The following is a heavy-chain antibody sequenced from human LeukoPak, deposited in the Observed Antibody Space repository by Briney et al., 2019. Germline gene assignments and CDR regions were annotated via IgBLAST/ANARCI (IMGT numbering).Heavy chain of an antibody. CDR2: ISHSGSP. CDR3: TREYGFMTTVFHAFDI. V-gene: IGHV4-34*01. J-gene: IGHJ3*02. CDR1: GESFSSYY. D-gene: IGHD4-17*01. Sequence: LKPSETLSLTCAVYGESFSSYYWSWVRQPPGKGLEWIGEISHSGSPNYNPSLKSRVTLSIDTSKNQFSLKLSSVTAADTAIYYCTREYGFMTTVFHAFDIWGQGTMVTVSS.